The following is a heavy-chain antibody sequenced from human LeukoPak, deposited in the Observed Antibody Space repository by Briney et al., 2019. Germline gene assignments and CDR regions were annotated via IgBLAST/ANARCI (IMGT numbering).Heavy chain of an antibody. CDR1: GGSISSHY. CDR3: ARQIASAGTAGFDF. D-gene: IGHD6-13*01. J-gene: IGHJ4*02. Sequence: SETLSLTCTVSGGSISSHYWSWIRQPPGKGLEWIGYISYIGSTNYSPSLKSRVTISVDTSKNQFSLRLRSVTAADTAVYYCARQIASAGTAGFDFWGQGALVTVSS. CDR2: ISYIGST. V-gene: IGHV4-59*11.